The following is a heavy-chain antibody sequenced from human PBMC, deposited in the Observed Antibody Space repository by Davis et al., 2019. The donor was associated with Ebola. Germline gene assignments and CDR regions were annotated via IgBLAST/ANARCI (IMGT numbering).Heavy chain of an antibody. CDR1: GFTFSSYA. D-gene: IGHD3/OR15-3a*01. Sequence: GSLRLSCAASGFTFSSYAMSWVRQPPGKGLEWIGYVDRSGKTSYNPSLKRRVTISVETSKNQFSLKLNSVTAADTALYYCATRPPGDFWAGVFDYWGQGILVTVSS. CDR3: ATRPPGDFWAGVFDY. V-gene: IGHV4-4*08. J-gene: IGHJ4*02. CDR2: VDRSGKT.